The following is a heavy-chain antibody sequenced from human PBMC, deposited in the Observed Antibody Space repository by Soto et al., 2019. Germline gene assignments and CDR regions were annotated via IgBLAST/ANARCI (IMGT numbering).Heavy chain of an antibody. CDR3: ARGDPSRHGYYYGMDV. CDR1: GSTFTSYD. V-gene: IGHV1-8*01. CDR2: MNPNSGNT. Sequence: ASVTGSCTASGSTFTSYDINWVRQAPGQGLEWMGWMNPNSGNTGYAQKFQGRVTMTRNTSISTAYMELSSLRSEDTAVYYCARGDPSRHGYYYGMDVWGQGTTVTAP. J-gene: IGHJ6*02.